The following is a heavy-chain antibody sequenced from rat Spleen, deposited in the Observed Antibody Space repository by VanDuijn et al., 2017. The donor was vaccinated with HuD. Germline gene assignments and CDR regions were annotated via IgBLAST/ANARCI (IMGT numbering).Heavy chain of an antibody. Sequence: EVQLVESGGGLVQPGRSMKLSCAASGFTFSNYDMAWVRQAPTKGLEWVASISYDGSSTYYRDSVKGRFTISRDNAKSTLYLQMDSLRSEDTATYYCTKSSYIYVNWGQGVMVTVSS. D-gene: IGHD1-2*01. CDR3: TKSSYIYVN. CDR2: ISYDGSST. V-gene: IGHV5-20*01. CDR1: GFTFSNYD. J-gene: IGHJ2*01.